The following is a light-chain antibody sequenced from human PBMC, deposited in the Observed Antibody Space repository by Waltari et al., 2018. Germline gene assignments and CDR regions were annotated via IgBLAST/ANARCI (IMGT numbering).Light chain of an antibody. CDR3: QQYKTFPPWT. Sequence: DIQMTQSPSTLSASVGDRVTITCRVSQSISSWLAWYQQKPGNAPKLLIYKASSLESGVPSRFSGSGSGTEFTLTISSLQPDDFATYYCQQYKTFPPWTFGQGTKVEIK. J-gene: IGKJ1*01. V-gene: IGKV1-5*03. CDR2: KAS. CDR1: QSISSW.